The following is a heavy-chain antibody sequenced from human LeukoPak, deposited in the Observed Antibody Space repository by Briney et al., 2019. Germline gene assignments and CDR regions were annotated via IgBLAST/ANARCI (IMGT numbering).Heavy chain of an antibody. CDR1: GGSISSYY. J-gene: IGHJ6*03. CDR2: IYHSGST. V-gene: IGHV4-59*12. CDR3: AREGYSSSWANMDV. Sequence: SETLSLTCTVSGGSISSYYWSWIRQPPGKGLEWIGEIYHSGSTNYNPSLKSRVTISVDKSKNQFSLKLSSVTAADTAVYYCAREGYSSSWANMDVWGKGTTVTVSS. D-gene: IGHD6-13*01.